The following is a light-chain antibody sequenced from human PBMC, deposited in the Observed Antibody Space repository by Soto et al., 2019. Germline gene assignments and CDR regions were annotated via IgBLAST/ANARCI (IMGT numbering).Light chain of an antibody. CDR2: DAF. CDR3: QQHNGWPLT. J-gene: IGKJ4*01. CDR1: HNVGYD. V-gene: IGKV3-11*01. Sequence: EVVLTQSPATLSLSPGERAILSCRASHNVGYDLAWYQQRPGQAPRLLISDAFNRATGIPARFSGSGSGTDFTLIISSLEPEDFAVYYCQQHNGWPLTFGGGTKVEI.